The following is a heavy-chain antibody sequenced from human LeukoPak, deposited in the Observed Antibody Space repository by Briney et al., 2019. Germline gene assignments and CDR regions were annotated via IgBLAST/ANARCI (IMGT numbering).Heavy chain of an antibody. CDR3: AISDAGIPFDS. V-gene: IGHV3-48*03. J-gene: IGHJ4*02. D-gene: IGHD1-1*01. CDR2: ISNDGGTI. CDR1: GFTFSTYE. Sequence: GGSLRLSCAPSGFTFSTYEMNWVRQAPGKGLEWVSYISNDGGTIYYADSVRGRFSISRDNAKNSLYLQMTSLRAEDTAVYYCAISDAGIPFDSWDQGTLVTVSS.